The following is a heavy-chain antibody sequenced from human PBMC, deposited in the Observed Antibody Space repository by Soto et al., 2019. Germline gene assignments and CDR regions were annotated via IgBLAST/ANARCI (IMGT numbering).Heavy chain of an antibody. CDR2: IKSQGEGGTT. CDR1: GFTFSDAW. CDR3: ATFRSYSDY. V-gene: IGHV3-15*01. J-gene: IGHJ4*02. Sequence: EVPLVESGGGLVKPGGSLRLSYAASGFTFSDAWMTWVRQAPGKGLEWVGRIKSQGEGGTTEYAAPVKGRFTISRDDSENTLYLQMNSLKSEDTAVYYCATFRSYSDYWGPGTLVTVSS.